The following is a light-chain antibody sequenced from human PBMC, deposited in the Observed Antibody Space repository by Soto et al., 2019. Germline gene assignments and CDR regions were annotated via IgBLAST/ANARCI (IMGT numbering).Light chain of an antibody. CDR1: SSDVGTYNL. V-gene: IGLV2-23*02. CDR3: CSYGGSFNWV. Sequence: QSVLTQPASVSGSPGQSITISCTGTSSDVGTYNLVSWYQQYPGKAPKVVIYEVTQRPSGVSNRFSGSKSANTASLTISGLQAEDEADYFCCSYGGSFNWVFGGGTKVTVL. J-gene: IGLJ3*02. CDR2: EVT.